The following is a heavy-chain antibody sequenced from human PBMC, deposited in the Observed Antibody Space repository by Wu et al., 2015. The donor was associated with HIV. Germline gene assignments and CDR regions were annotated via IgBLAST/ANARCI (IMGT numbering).Heavy chain of an antibody. CDR2: ISAHSGNT. V-gene: IGHV1-18*01. D-gene: IGHD4-23*01. J-gene: IGHJ4*02. CDR3: ASRTEVTGGIDY. Sequence: QVQLVQSGGEVKKPGASVVLSCKTSGYSFSNYGISWTRQAPGQGLEWMGWISAHSGNTDYAQKLQSRVTMTTDTSTNTAYLQLTSLRSDDTAVYYCASRTEVTGGIDYWGQGTLVTVSS. CDR1: GYSFSNYG.